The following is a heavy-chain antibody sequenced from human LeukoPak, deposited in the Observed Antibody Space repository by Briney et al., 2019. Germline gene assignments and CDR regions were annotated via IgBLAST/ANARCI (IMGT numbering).Heavy chain of an antibody. CDR3: ARALCGGSCYVPYNWFDP. CDR2: ISSSSSYI. Sequence: SGGSLRLSRAASGFTFSSYSMNWVRQAPGKGLEWVSSISSSSSYIYYADSVKGRFTISRDNAKNSLYLQMNSLRAEDTAVYYCARALCGGSCYVPYNWFDPWGQGTLVTVSS. V-gene: IGHV3-21*01. J-gene: IGHJ5*02. D-gene: IGHD2-15*01. CDR1: GFTFSSYS.